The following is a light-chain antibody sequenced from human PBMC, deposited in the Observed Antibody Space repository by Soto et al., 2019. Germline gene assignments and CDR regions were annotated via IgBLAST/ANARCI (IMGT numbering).Light chain of an antibody. J-gene: IGKJ1*01. CDR1: QGISNH. CDR3: QHYHNIPWT. V-gene: IGKV1-33*01. Sequence: DIQMTQSPSSLSASVGDRVTITCQASQGISNHLIWYQQKPGKAPNLLIQDASNLKTGVPPRFIGSGSGADFTFTISSLQPEDIGTYYCQHYHNIPWTFAQGTKVEIK. CDR2: DAS.